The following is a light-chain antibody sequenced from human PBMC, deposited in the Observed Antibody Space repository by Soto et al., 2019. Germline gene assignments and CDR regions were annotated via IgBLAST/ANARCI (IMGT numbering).Light chain of an antibody. J-gene: IGKJ5*01. Sequence: DIQMTQSPSSVSASVGDRVTITCRASQSISSWLAWYQQKPGTVPKLLIYAASSLQSGVPSRFSGSGAGTEFTLTIISLQPEDFGTYYCQQGDSFPITFGQGTRLEIK. CDR3: QQGDSFPIT. CDR2: AAS. CDR1: QSISSW. V-gene: IGKV1-12*01.